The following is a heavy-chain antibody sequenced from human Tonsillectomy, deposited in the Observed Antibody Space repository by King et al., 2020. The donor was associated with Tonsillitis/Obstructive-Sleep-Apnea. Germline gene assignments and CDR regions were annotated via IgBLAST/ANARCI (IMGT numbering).Heavy chain of an antibody. CDR1: GGSFSGYY. Sequence: QVQLQQWGAGLLKPSETLSLTCAVYGGSFSGYYWSWIRQPPGNGLEWIGEINHSGSTNYNPSLKSRVTISVDTSKNQFSRKLSSLTAADTDVYYCARGGYGDQGNYMDVWGKGTTVTVSS. D-gene: IGHD4-17*01. CDR2: INHSGST. J-gene: IGHJ6*03. CDR3: ARGGYGDQGNYMDV. V-gene: IGHV4-34*01.